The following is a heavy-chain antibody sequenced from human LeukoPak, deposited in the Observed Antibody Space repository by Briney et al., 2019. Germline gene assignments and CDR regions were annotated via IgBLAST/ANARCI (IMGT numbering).Heavy chain of an antibody. CDR1: GGSISSYY. CDR3: AREWGYCTNGVCYTQYFDY. J-gene: IGHJ4*02. D-gene: IGHD2-8*01. CDR2: IYYSGST. V-gene: IGHV4-59*12. Sequence: SETLSLTCTVSGGSISSYYWSWIRQPPGKGLEWIGYIYYSGSTNYNPSLKSRVTISVDTSKNQFSLKLSSVTAADTAVYYCAREWGYCTNGVCYTQYFDYWGQGTLVTVS.